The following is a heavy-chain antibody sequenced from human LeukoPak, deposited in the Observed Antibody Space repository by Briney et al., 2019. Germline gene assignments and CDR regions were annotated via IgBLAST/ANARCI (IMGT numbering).Heavy chain of an antibody. CDR1: GYTFTSYG. J-gene: IGHJ5*02. Sequence: ASVKGSCKASGYTFTSYGISWVRQAPGQGLEWMGWISAYNGNTNYAQKLQGRVTMTTDTSTSTAYMELRSLRSDDTAVYYCARDHDMVRGVIIRYNWFDPWGQGTLVTVSS. CDR3: ARDHDMVRGVIIRYNWFDP. V-gene: IGHV1-18*04. D-gene: IGHD3-10*01. CDR2: ISAYNGNT.